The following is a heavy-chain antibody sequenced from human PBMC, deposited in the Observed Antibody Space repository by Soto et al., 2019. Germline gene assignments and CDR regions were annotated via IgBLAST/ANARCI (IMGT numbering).Heavy chain of an antibody. CDR1: GFTFSSYA. CDR3: ASGYGGNSYYYGMDV. J-gene: IGHJ6*04. V-gene: IGHV3-13*01. Sequence: GGSLRLSCAASGFTFSSYAMSWVRQAPGKGLEWVSAIGTAGDTYYPGSVKGRFTISRENAKNSLYLQMNSLRAEDTAVYYCASGYGGNSYYYGMDVWGKGTTVTVSS. CDR2: IGTAGDT. D-gene: IGHD4-17*01.